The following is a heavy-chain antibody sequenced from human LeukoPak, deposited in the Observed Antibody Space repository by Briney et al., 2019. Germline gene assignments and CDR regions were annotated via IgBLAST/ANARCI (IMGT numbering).Heavy chain of an antibody. J-gene: IGHJ5*02. Sequence: ASVKVSCKASGYTFTSYGISWVRQAPGQGLEWMGWINPNSGGTNYAQKFQGRVTMTRDTSISTAYMELSRLRSDDTAVYYCARTDYYDFWSALNWFDPWGQGTLVTVSS. D-gene: IGHD3-3*01. CDR3: ARTDYYDFWSALNWFDP. CDR1: GYTFTSYG. V-gene: IGHV1-2*02. CDR2: INPNSGGT.